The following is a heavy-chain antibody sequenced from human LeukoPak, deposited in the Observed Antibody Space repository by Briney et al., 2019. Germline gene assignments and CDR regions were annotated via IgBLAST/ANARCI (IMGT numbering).Heavy chain of an antibody. J-gene: IGHJ4*02. V-gene: IGHV3-11*04. CDR2: ISSSGSTI. CDR3: AAHTYSGYDYLGY. D-gene: IGHD5-12*01. CDR1: GFTFSDYY. Sequence: PGGSLRLSCAASGFTFSDYYMSWIRQAPGKGLEWVSYISSSGSTIYYADSVKGRFTISRDNAKNSLYLQMNSLRAEDTAVYYCAAHTYSGYDYLGYWGQGTLVTVSS.